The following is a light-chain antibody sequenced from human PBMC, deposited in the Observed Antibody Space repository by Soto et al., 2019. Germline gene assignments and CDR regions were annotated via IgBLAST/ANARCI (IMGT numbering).Light chain of an antibody. V-gene: IGKV3-20*01. Sequence: EIVLTQSPGTLSLSPGERATLSCRASQSVSSNYLAWYQQKPGQAPRLLINGASSRATGIPDRFSGSGSGTDFTLTISTLEPEDFAVYYCQQFGSSPYTFGQGTKLEIK. J-gene: IGKJ2*01. CDR1: QSVSSNY. CDR3: QQFGSSPYT. CDR2: GAS.